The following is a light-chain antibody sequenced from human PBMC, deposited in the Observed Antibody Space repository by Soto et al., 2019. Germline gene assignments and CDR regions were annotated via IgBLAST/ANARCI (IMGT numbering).Light chain of an antibody. Sequence: ETVMTQSPATLSVSPGEGATLSCRASQSVGSNLAWYQQRPGQAPRLLIYGASTRATGIPARFSGSGSGTEFTLTISGLQSEDFAVYDCQQYNNWPPHTFGQGTKLEIK. CDR3: QQYNNWPPHT. CDR1: QSVGSN. J-gene: IGKJ2*01. CDR2: GAS. V-gene: IGKV3-15*01.